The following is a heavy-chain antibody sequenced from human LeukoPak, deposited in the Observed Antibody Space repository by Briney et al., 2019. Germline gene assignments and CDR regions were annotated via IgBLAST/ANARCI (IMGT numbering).Heavy chain of an antibody. Sequence: PSETLSLTCTVSGGSISSGSYYWSWIRQPAGKGLEWIGRIYTSGSTNYNPSLKSRVTISVDTSKNQFSLKLSSVTAADTAVYYCARAKRFLEWFPFDYWGQGTLVTVSS. D-gene: IGHD3-3*01. CDR2: IYTSGST. CDR1: GGSISSGSYY. CDR3: ARAKRFLEWFPFDY. V-gene: IGHV4-61*02. J-gene: IGHJ4*02.